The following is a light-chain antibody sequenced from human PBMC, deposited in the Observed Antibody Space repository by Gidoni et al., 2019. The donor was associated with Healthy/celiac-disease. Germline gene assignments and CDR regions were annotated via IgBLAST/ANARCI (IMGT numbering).Light chain of an antibody. Sequence: DSEMAQSPDPLTVSLAEGATINCKSSQSVLYSSNNKNYLAWYQQKPGQPPKLLIYWASTRESGVPDRFGGSGSGTDFTLTISSLQAEDVAVYYCQQYYSTPGTFXXXTKLEIK. CDR1: QSVLYSSNNKNY. V-gene: IGKV4-1*01. CDR3: QQYYSTPGT. J-gene: IGKJ2*01. CDR2: WAS.